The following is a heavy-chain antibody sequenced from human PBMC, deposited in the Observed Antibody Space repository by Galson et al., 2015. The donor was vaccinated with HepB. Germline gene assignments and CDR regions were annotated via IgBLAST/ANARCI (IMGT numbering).Heavy chain of an antibody. CDR3: GSCRPWDGSGSYSSYCFDY. CDR1: GGTFSSYA. D-gene: IGHD3-10*01. V-gene: IGHV1-69*13. J-gene: IGHJ4*02. Sequence: SVKVSCKASGGTFSSYAISWVRQAPGQGLEWMGGIIPIFGTANYAQKFQGRVTITADESTSTAYMELSSLRSEDTAVYYCGSCRPWDGSGSYSSYCFDYWGQGTLVTVSS. CDR2: IIPIFGTA.